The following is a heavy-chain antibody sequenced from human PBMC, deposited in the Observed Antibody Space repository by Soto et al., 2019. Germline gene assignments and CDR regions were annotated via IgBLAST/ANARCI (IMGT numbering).Heavy chain of an antibody. V-gene: IGHV1-2*02. CDR3: ACAQNYHLQDFYGMDV. J-gene: IGHJ6*02. Sequence: ASVKVSCKASGYTFTGYYMHWVRQAPGQGLEWMGWINPNSGGTNYAQKFQGRVTMTRDTSISTAYMELSGLRSDDTAVYYCACAQNYHLQDFYGMDVWGQGTTVTVSS. D-gene: IGHD2-2*01. CDR1: GYTFTGYY. CDR2: INPNSGGT.